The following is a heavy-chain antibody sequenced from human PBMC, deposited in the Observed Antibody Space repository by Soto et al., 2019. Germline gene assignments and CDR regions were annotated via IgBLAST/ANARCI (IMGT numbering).Heavy chain of an antibody. CDR2: IWYDGSNK. CDR1: GFTFSSYG. J-gene: IGHJ4*02. V-gene: IGHV3-33*01. CDR3: AREGYDILTGYPEGFDY. Sequence: QVQLVESGGGVVQPGRSLRLSCAASGFTFSSYGMHWVRQAPGKGLEWVAVIWYDGSNKYYADSVKGRFTISRDNSKNTLYLQMDSLRAEDTAVYYCAREGYDILTGYPEGFDYWGQGTLVTVSS. D-gene: IGHD3-9*01.